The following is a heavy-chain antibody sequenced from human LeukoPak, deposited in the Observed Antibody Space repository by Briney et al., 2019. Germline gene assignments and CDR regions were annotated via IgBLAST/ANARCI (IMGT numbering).Heavy chain of an antibody. Sequence: ASVKVSCKASGYTFTSYAMNWVRQAPGQGLEWMGWINTNTGNPTYAQGLTGRFVFSLDTSVSTAYLQISSLKAEDTAVYYCARGSSENAYSSSWYYDYWGQGTLVTVSS. D-gene: IGHD6-13*01. CDR2: INTNTGNP. V-gene: IGHV7-4-1*02. CDR1: GYTFTSYA. CDR3: ARGSSENAYSSSWYYDY. J-gene: IGHJ4*02.